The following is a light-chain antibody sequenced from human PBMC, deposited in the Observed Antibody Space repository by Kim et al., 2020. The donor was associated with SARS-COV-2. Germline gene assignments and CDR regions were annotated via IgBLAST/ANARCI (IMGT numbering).Light chain of an antibody. V-gene: IGLV3-21*04. CDR3: QVWDSSSDHPV. J-gene: IGLJ2*01. CDR1: NIGSKS. CDR2: YDS. Sequence: APGKTAAITCGGNNIGSKSVHWYQQKPGQAPVLVIYYDSDRPSGIPERFSGSNSGNPATLTISRVEAGDEADYYCQVWDSSSDHPVFGGGTQLTVL.